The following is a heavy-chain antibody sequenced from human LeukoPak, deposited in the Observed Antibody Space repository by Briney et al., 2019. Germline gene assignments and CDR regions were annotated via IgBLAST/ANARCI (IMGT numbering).Heavy chain of an antibody. Sequence: PSETLSLTCAVYGGSFSGYYWSWIRQPPGKGLEWIGEINHSGSTNYNPSLKSRVTISVDTSKNQFSLKLSSVTAADTAVYYCARAFAYYDSSSYLHYYFDYWGQGTLVTVSS. CDR3: ARAFAYYDSSSYLHYYFDY. CDR2: INHSGST. CDR1: GGSFSGYY. V-gene: IGHV4-34*01. D-gene: IGHD3-22*01. J-gene: IGHJ4*02.